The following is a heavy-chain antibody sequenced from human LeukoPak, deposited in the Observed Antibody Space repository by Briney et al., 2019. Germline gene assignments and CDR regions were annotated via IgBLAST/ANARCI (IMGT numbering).Heavy chain of an antibody. CDR2: ISRSGRYI. Sequence: GGSLRLSCAPSGVTLSSYSMNWVRQAPGKGLEWVSSISRSGRYIYYADSVKGRFTISRDSAKNSLYLQMNSLRAEDTAVYYCARDRLDIVATIRAFDYWGQGTLVTVSS. V-gene: IGHV3-21*01. J-gene: IGHJ4*02. CDR1: GVTLSSYS. D-gene: IGHD5-12*01. CDR3: ARDRLDIVATIRAFDY.